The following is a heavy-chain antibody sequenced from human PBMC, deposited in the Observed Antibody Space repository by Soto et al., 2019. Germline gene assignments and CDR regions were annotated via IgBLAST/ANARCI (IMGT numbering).Heavy chain of an antibody. CDR2: IYSGGSP. CDR1: GFTESSNY. CDR3: GREGMTAAALDY. J-gene: IGHJ4*02. Sequence: GVSLRLSCSASGFTESSNYMNSVRRPRGTGLEWDTVIYSGGSPYYADFVRGRFTISRDNSKNTLYLQMKSLRAEDTAVYYCGREGMTAAALDYWGQGTLVIVAS. D-gene: IGHD6-13*01. V-gene: IGHV3-53*01.